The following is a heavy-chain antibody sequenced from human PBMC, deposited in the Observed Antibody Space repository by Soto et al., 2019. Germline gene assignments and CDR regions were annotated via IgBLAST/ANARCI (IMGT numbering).Heavy chain of an antibody. CDR3: ARVGGFWTTTIDY. Sequence: QVQLQESGPGLVKPSQTLSLTCTVSGGSISSGYYYWSWIRQPPGKGLEWIGYIYYSGSTYSNPSLKSRVTISVDTSKNQFSLKLSSVTAAATAVYYCARVGGFWTTTIDYWGQGTLVTVSS. D-gene: IGHD1-1*01. CDR1: GGSISSGYYY. J-gene: IGHJ4*02. CDR2: IYYSGST. V-gene: IGHV4-30-4*08.